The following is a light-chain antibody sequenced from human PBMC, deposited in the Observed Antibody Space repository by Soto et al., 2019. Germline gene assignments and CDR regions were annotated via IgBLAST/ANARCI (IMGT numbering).Light chain of an antibody. CDR3: QQYGSSPQT. Sequence: EIVMTQSPATLSVSPGERATLSCRASQSVSRNLAWYQQRPGQPPRLLIYDASTRATGIPDRFSGSGSGTDFTLTISRLEPEDFAVYYCQQYGSSPQTFGQGTKVDIK. J-gene: IGKJ1*01. CDR1: QSVSRN. V-gene: IGKV3-20*01. CDR2: DAS.